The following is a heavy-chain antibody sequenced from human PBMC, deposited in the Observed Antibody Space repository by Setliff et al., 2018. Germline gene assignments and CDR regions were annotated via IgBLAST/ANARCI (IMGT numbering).Heavy chain of an antibody. CDR1: GFTFSSYW. CDR2: IKQDGSEK. J-gene: IGHJ4*02. V-gene: IGHV3-7*01. Sequence: PGGSLRLSCAASGFTFSSYWMSWVRQAPGKGLEWVASIKQDGSEKYYVDSVKCRFTISRDNAKNSLYLQMNSLRAEDTAVYYCARVSRSYGLPLDYWGQGTLVTVSS. CDR3: ARVSRSYGLPLDY. D-gene: IGHD5-18*01.